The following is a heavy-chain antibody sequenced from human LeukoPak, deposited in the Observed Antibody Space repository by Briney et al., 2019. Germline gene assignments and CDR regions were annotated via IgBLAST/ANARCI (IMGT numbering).Heavy chain of an antibody. Sequence: GGSLRLSCAASGFTFSSYAMHWVRQAPGKGLEWVAVMSYDGSNKYYADSVKGRFTISRDNSKNTLYLQMNSLRAEDTAVYYCARDMGLDDFWSGPPPNWFDPWGQGTLVTVSS. J-gene: IGHJ5*02. D-gene: IGHD3-3*01. CDR1: GFTFSSYA. CDR3: ARDMGLDDFWSGPPPNWFDP. V-gene: IGHV3-30-3*01. CDR2: MSYDGSNK.